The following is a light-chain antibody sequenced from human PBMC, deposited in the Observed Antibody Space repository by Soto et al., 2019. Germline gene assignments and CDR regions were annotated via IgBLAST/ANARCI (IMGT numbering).Light chain of an antibody. CDR1: QSVSSN. V-gene: IGKV3-15*01. CDR3: QKYFSAPFT. Sequence: EVVMTQSPATLSVSPGERATLSCRASQSVSSNLAWYQQKPGQAPRLLIYGASTRATGIPARFSGSGSGTEFTLTISSLQPEDVATYYCQKYFSAPFTFGPGTKLGIK. J-gene: IGKJ3*01. CDR2: GAS.